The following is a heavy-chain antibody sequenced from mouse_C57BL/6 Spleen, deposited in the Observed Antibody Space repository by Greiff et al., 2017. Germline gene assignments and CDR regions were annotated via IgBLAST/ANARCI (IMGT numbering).Heavy chain of an antibody. Sequence: VQLQQSGPGLVQPSQSLSITCTVSGFSLTSYGVHWVRQSPGKGLEWLGVIWRGGSTDYNAAFISRLSISKDNSKSQVFFKMNSLQADDTAIYYCARNGYYADYYAMDYWGQGTSVTVSS. CDR1: GFSLTSYG. V-gene: IGHV2-2*01. D-gene: IGHD2-3*01. CDR3: ARNGYYADYYAMDY. J-gene: IGHJ4*01. CDR2: IWRGGST.